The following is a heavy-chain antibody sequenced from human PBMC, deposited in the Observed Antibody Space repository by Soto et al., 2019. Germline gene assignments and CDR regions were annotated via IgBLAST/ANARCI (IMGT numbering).Heavy chain of an antibody. CDR3: AKNGDYVLEY. D-gene: IGHD4-17*01. CDR2: VFRSGDT. J-gene: IGHJ4*02. CDR1: GDSVSNNKW. V-gene: IGHV4-4*02. Sequence: PSETLSLTCAVSGDSVSNNKWWSWVRLSPGKGLEWIGEVFRSGDTNYNPSLKSRVTISMDKSKNEFLLQLKSVTAADTAMYYCAKNGDYVLEYWGQGTMVTVYS.